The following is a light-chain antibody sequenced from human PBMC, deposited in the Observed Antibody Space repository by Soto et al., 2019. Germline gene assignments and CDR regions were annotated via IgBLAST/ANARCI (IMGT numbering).Light chain of an antibody. J-gene: IGLJ2*01. V-gene: IGLV1-40*01. CDR2: GNS. Sequence: QSVLTQPPSVSGAPGQRVTLSCTGSSSNIGAGYDVHWYQQLPGTAPKLLVYGNSNRPSGVPDRFSGSKSGTSASLAITGLQAEDEADYYCQSYDSSLSGPKFGGGTKLTVL. CDR1: SSNIGAGYD. CDR3: QSYDSSLSGPK.